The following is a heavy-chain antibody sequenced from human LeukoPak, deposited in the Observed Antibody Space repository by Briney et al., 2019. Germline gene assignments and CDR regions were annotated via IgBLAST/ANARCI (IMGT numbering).Heavy chain of an antibody. J-gene: IGHJ3*02. V-gene: IGHV4-59*01. D-gene: IGHD3-22*01. CDR1: GGSISSYY. Sequence: SETLSLTCTVSGGSISSYYWSWIRQPPGKGLEWIGHISDSGDTNYNPSLKSRITISVDPSKNQFSLKLSSVTAADTAVYYCARDSYYDGSGYFNDTFDMWGQGTVVTVSS. CDR2: ISDSGDT. CDR3: ARDSYYDGSGYFNDTFDM.